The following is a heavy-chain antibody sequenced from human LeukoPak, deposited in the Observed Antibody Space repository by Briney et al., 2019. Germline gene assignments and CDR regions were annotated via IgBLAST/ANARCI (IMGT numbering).Heavy chain of an antibody. CDR2: IYHSGST. V-gene: IGHV4-30-2*02. Sequence: NPSQTLSLTCTVSGGSISSGGYYWSWIRQPPGKGLEWIGYIYHSGSTYYNPSLKSRVTISVDRSKNQFSLKLSSVTAADTAVYYCARTSSSFRGWFDPWGQGTLVTVSS. D-gene: IGHD6-6*01. CDR3: ARTSSSFRGWFDP. CDR1: GGSISSGGYY. J-gene: IGHJ5*02.